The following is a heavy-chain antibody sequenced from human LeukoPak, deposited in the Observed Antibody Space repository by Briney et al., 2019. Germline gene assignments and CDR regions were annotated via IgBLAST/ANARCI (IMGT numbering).Heavy chain of an antibody. Sequence: GGSLRLSCAASGFTFSSYAMSWVRQAPGKGLEWISAISGSGGSTYYADSVKGRFTISRDNSKNTLCLQMNSLRAEDTAVYYCAKAITVVTDLDYWGQGTLVTVSS. CDR2: ISGSGGST. V-gene: IGHV3-23*01. J-gene: IGHJ4*02. CDR1: GFTFSSYA. D-gene: IGHD4-23*01. CDR3: AKAITVVTDLDY.